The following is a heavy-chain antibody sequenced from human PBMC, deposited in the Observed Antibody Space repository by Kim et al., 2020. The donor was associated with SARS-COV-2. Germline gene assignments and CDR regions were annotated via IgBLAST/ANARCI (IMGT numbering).Heavy chain of an antibody. D-gene: IGHD3-22*01. CDR3: ARGCDSSGYYLHGY. J-gene: IGHJ4*02. Sequence: AQKFQGRVTMTRDTSTSTVYMELSSLRSEDTAVYYCARGCDSSGYYLHGYWGQGTLVTVSS. V-gene: IGHV1-46*01.